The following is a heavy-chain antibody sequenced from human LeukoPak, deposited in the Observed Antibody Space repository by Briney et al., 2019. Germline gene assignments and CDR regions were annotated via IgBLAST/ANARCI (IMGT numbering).Heavy chain of an antibody. Sequence: PGGSLRLSCAASGFTFSIYAMSWVRQVPGKGREWVSAISGSGGSTYYAESVKGRFTNSRDNSKNTLHLQMDSLRAEDTAVYYCAKVLNGIMIAFGGVIIDYWGQGTQVTVSS. CDR3: AKVLNGIMIAFGGVIIDY. CDR2: ISGSGGST. CDR1: GFTFSIYA. V-gene: IGHV3-23*01. D-gene: IGHD3-16*02. J-gene: IGHJ4*02.